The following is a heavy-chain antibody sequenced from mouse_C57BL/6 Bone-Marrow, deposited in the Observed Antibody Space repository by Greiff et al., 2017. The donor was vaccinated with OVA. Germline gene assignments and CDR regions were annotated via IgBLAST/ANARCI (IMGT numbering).Heavy chain of an antibody. CDR1: GFNITDYY. V-gene: IGHV14-2*01. CDR2: IDPEDGET. J-gene: IGHJ1*03. D-gene: IGHD1-1*01. CDR3: ARYGSSYWYFDV. Sequence: EVKLQEPGAELVKPGASVKLSCTASGFNITDYYMHWVKQRTEQGLEWIGRIDPEDGETKYAPKFQGKATITADTSSNTAYLQLSSLTSEDTAVSFCARYGSSYWYFDVWGTGTTVTVSS.